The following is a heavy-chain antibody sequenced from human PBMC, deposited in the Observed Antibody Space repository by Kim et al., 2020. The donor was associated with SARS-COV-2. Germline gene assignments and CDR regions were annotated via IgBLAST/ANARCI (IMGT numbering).Heavy chain of an antibody. CDR3: ARANMITFGGVIGHFDY. V-gene: IGHV4-31*03. CDR2: IYYSGST. D-gene: IGHD3-16*02. Sequence: SETLSLTCTVSGGSISSGGYYWSWIRQHPGKGLEWIGYIYYSGSTYYNPSLKSRVTISVDTSKNQFSLKLSSVTAADTAVYYCARANMITFGGVIGHFDYWGQGTLVTVSS. CDR1: GGSISSGGYY. J-gene: IGHJ4*02.